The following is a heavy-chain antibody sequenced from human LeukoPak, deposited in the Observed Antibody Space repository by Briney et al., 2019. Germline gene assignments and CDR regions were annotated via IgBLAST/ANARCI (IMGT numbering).Heavy chain of an antibody. CDR1: GFSLSSKW. J-gene: IGHJ4*02. CDR2: ISSDGSST. CDR3: ASQFSGGGH. Sequence: GSLRLSCAASGFSLSSKWMHWVRQAPGKGLVWVSRISSDGSSTHYADSVKGRFTVSRDNAKNTLFLQMNSLRAEDTAVYYCASQFSGGGHWGQGTLVAVSS. D-gene: IGHD3-10*01. V-gene: IGHV3-74*01.